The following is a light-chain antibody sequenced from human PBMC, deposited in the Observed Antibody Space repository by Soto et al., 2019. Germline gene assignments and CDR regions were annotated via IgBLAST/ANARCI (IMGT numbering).Light chain of an antibody. CDR1: QSVNSD. CDR2: GAS. V-gene: IGKV3-15*01. J-gene: IGKJ3*01. CDR3: QQYNDWLT. Sequence: EIVMTQSPATLSVSPGERATLSCRASQSVNSDVAWYQQKPGQALRLLFYGASTKATGVPAGFSASGSGTEFTLTISSLQSEDFAVYYCQQYNDWLTFGPGTKVDVK.